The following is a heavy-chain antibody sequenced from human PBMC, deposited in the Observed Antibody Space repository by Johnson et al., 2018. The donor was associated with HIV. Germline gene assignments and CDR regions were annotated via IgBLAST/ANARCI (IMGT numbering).Heavy chain of an antibody. CDR2: IYSGGST. CDR1: GFTVSSNY. V-gene: IGHV3-66*02. Sequence: VQLVESGGGLVQPGGSLRLSCAASGFTVSSNYMSWVRQAPGKGLEWVSVIYSGGSTYYADSVKGRFTISRDNSKNTLYLQMNSLRAEDTAVYYCAKVGVCSGYEYDAFDIWGQGTIVTVSS. D-gene: IGHD5-12*01. CDR3: AKVGVCSGYEYDAFDI. J-gene: IGHJ3*02.